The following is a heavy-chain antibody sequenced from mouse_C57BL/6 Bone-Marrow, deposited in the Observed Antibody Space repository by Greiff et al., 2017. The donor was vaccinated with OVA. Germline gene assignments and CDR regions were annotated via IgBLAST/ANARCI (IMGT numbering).Heavy chain of an antibody. Sequence: DVKLVESGGGLVQPKGSLKLSCAASGFSFNTYAMNWVRQAPGTGLEWVARIRSKSNNYATYYADSVKDRFTISRDDSESMLYLQMNNLKTEDTAMYYCVRQGYSNHFDYWGQGTTRTVSS. CDR3: VRQGYSNHFDY. J-gene: IGHJ2*01. D-gene: IGHD2-5*01. CDR1: GFSFNTYA. CDR2: IRSKSNNYAT. V-gene: IGHV10-1*01.